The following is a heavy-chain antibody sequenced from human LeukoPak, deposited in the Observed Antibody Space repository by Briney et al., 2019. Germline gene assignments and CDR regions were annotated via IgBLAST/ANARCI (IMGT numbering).Heavy chain of an antibody. CDR3: ARRGAAPGNFDY. D-gene: IGHD6-13*01. CDR1: GFTFSNYG. Sequence: GGSLRLSCAASGFTFSNYGMSWVRQAPGKGLEWVSSISGSGGTTYYADSVKGRFTISRDNSKNTLYLQMNSLRAEDTAVYYCARRGAAPGNFDYWGQGTLVTVSS. J-gene: IGHJ4*02. CDR2: ISGSGGTT. V-gene: IGHV3-23*01.